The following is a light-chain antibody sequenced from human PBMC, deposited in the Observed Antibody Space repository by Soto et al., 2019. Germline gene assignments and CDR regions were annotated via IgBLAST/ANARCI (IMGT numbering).Light chain of an antibody. CDR3: QQYNNWPPLT. CDR2: GAS. V-gene: IGKV3-15*01. J-gene: IGKJ4*01. Sequence: EILLTQSPATLSLSPGDRATLSCRASQGVSSYLAWYQQKPGQAPRLLIYGASTRANGIPARFSGSGSWTEFTLTISSLQSEDFAVYYCQQYNNWPPLTFGGGTKVDIK. CDR1: QGVSSY.